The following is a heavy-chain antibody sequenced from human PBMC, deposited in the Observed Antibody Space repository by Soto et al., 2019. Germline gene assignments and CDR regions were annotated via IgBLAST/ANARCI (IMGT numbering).Heavy chain of an antibody. J-gene: IGHJ5*02. CDR1: GFTLSSYN. Sequence: EVQLVESGGGLVKPGGSLRLSCAASGFTLSSYNMHWVRQAPGKGLEWVSSMSSTYRYYADSVNVRCSISRNNAKNSLYLQMNSLRAEDTAVYYCVRDQNVGYYPWGQGTLVTVSS. CDR3: VRDQNVGYYP. D-gene: IGHD3-22*01. V-gene: IGHV3-21*01. CDR2: MSSTYR.